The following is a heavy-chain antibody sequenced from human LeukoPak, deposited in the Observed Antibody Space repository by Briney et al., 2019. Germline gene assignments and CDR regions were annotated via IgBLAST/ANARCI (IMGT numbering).Heavy chain of an antibody. V-gene: IGHV1-2*04. CDR2: INPNSGGT. D-gene: IGHD3-22*01. Sequence: EASVKVSCKASGYTFTGYYMHWVRQAPGQGLEWMGWINPNSGGTNYAQKFQGWVTMTRDTSITTAYMELSRLRSDDTAVYYCARSPYYDSSGYPGLFDYWGQGTLVTVSS. CDR3: ARSPYYDSSGYPGLFDY. J-gene: IGHJ4*02. CDR1: GYTFTGYY.